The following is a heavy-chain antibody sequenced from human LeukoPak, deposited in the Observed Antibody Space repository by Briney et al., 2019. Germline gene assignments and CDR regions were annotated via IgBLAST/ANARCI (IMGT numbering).Heavy chain of an antibody. Sequence: GGSLRLSCAASGFTFSSYWMSWVRQAPGKGLEWVANIKQDGSEKYYVDSVKGRFTISRDNAKNSLYLQMNSLRAEDTAVYYCAKLFIAAAGVGDDAFDIWGQGTMVTVSS. V-gene: IGHV3-7*01. D-gene: IGHD6-13*01. CDR2: IKQDGSEK. CDR1: GFTFSSYW. CDR3: AKLFIAAAGVGDDAFDI. J-gene: IGHJ3*02.